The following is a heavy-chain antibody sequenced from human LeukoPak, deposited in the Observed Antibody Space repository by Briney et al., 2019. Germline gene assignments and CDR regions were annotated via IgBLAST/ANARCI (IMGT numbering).Heavy chain of an antibody. Sequence: SDTLSLTCTVSVGSISVYYWSWIRQPAGKGLEWIGRIYTSGSTNYNPSLKSRVTISIDKSKNQFSLKLSSLTAADTAVYYCARVTVTTMGYYFDYWGQGTLVTVSS. CDR3: ARVTVTTMGYYFDY. CDR2: IYTSGST. J-gene: IGHJ4*02. CDR1: VGSISVYY. D-gene: IGHD4-17*01. V-gene: IGHV4-4*07.